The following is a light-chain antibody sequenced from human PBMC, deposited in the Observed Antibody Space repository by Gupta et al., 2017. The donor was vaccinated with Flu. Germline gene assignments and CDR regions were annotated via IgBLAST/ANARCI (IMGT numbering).Light chain of an antibody. CDR2: EVS. J-gene: IGLJ2*01. CDR3: SPYSDSNVVV. Sequence: HSVLRQSDHAYGSSAQSVSLPGHGTSSDVGGYNYVCWYQQNPGKAPNLMIYEVSKRPSWVPDCVSGSTSGNNAAPPVAGLKAANEAAYYCSPYSDSNVVVFGGGTKLTVL. CDR1: SSDVGGYNY. V-gene: IGLV2-8*01.